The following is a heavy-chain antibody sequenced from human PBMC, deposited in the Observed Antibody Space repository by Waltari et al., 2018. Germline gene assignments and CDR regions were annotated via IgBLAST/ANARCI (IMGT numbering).Heavy chain of an antibody. V-gene: IGHV4-39*01. CDR2: WYYNGTT. CDR3: ARHGGQGSGSQSDY. CDR1: GAPISSSSYY. Sequence: QLQLQESGPGLVKSSETLSLTCTVSGAPISSSSYYWGWIRQSPGKGLEWIGSWYYNGTTYYHPSLKGRVTISVDTSKKQFFLKLSSVTASDTAIYYCARHGGQGSGSQSDYWGQGKLVTVSS. J-gene: IGHJ4*02. D-gene: IGHD3-10*01.